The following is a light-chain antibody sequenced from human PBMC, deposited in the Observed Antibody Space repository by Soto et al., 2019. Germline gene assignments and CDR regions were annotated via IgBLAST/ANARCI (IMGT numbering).Light chain of an antibody. CDR2: LEGSGSY. V-gene: IGLV4-60*02. Sequence: QSVLTQSSSASASLGSSVKLTCTLNSGHSSYIIAWHQQQPGKAPRYLMKLEGSGSYNKGSGVPDRFSGSSSGADRYLTISNLQFEDEADYYRETWDSNTHGVFGGGTKLTV. CDR1: SGHSSYI. CDR3: ETWDSNTHGV. J-gene: IGLJ3*02.